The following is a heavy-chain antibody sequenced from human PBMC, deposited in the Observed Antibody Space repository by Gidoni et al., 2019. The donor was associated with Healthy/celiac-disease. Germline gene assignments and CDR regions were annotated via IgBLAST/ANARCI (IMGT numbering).Heavy chain of an antibody. CDR2: INPNSGGT. CDR3: ASDNIGYCSSTSCSNWFDP. Sequence: QVQLVQSGAEVKKPGASVRVSCKDSGYNFTGYDMHWVRQAPGQGLEWMGWINPNSGGTNYAQKFQGWVTMTRDTSISTAYMELSRLRSDDTAVYYCASDNIGYCSSTSCSNWFDPWGQGTLVTVSS. V-gene: IGHV1-2*04. D-gene: IGHD2-2*01. J-gene: IGHJ5*02. CDR1: GYNFTGYD.